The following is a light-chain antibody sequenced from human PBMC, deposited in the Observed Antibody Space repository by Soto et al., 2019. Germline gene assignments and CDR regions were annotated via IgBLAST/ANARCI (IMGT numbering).Light chain of an antibody. CDR3: QQYNNWPPFT. Sequence: EIVMTQSPATLSVSPGERATLSCRASHSVSSNLAWYQQKPGQAPRLLIYGASTRATGIPARFSGSGSGTEFTLTISSLQSEDFAVYYGQQYNNWPPFTFGPGTKVDIK. CDR2: GAS. V-gene: IGKV3-15*01. J-gene: IGKJ3*01. CDR1: HSVSSN.